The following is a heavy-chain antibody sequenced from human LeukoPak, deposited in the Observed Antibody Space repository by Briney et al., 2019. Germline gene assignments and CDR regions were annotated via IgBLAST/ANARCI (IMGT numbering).Heavy chain of an antibody. CDR3: ARGLMWEPDGDY. V-gene: IGHV1-8*01. CDR1: GYTFTSYD. J-gene: IGHJ4*02. Sequence: ASVKVSCKASGYTFTSYDINWVRQATGQGLEWMGWMNPNSGNTGYAQKFQGRVTMTRNTSISTAYMELSSLRSEDTAVYYCARGLMWEPDGDYWGQGTLVTVSS. D-gene: IGHD1-26*01. CDR2: MNPNSGNT.